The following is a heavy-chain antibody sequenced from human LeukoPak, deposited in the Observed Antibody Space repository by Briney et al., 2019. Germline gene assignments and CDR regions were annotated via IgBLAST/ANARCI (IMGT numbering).Heavy chain of an antibody. V-gene: IGHV1-18*01. CDR1: GYTFTSYG. D-gene: IGHD6-19*01. CDR3: ARTMQQWLVDAAGGDY. CDR2: ISAYNGNT. J-gene: IGHJ4*02. Sequence: ASVKVYCKASGYTFTSYGISWVRQAPGQGLEWMGWISAYNGNTNYAQKLQGRVTMTTDTSTSTAYMELRSLRSDDTAVYYCARTMQQWLVDAAGGDYWGQGTLVTVSS.